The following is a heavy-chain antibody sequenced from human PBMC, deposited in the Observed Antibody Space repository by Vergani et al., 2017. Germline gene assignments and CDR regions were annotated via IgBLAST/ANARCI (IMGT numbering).Heavy chain of an antibody. Sequence: QVQLVESGGGVVQPGGSLRLSCAASGFTFNSYGMHWVRQAPGKGLEWVASIRSDESRRYYGDSMEGPFTISRDNSKNTLYLQMKSLRPEDTAVYYCAKEGGGYCSGVTCYPEYWGQGTLVIVS. CDR2: IRSDESRR. CDR3: AKEGGGYCSGVTCYPEY. V-gene: IGHV3-30*02. D-gene: IGHD2-15*01. J-gene: IGHJ4*02. CDR1: GFTFNSYG.